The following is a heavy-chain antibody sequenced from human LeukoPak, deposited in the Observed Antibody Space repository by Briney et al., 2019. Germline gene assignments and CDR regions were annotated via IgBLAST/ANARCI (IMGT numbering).Heavy chain of an antibody. CDR3: ARSYDILTGYYSGWAFDI. Sequence: ASVKVSCKASGYTFTSYGISWVRQAPGQGLEWMGWISAYNGNTNYAQKLQGRVTMITDTSTSTAYMELRSLRSDDTAVYYCARSYDILTGYYSGWAFDIWGQGTMVTVSS. J-gene: IGHJ3*02. V-gene: IGHV1-18*01. CDR2: ISAYNGNT. CDR1: GYTFTSYG. D-gene: IGHD3-9*01.